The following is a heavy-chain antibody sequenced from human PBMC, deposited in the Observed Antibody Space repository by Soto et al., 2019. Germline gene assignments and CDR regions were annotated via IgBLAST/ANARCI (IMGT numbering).Heavy chain of an antibody. CDR1: GLTFCSYA. CDR2: ISGSGGST. J-gene: IGHJ6*02. V-gene: IGHV3-23*01. CDR3: AKEFMVRGVPPLSFGMDV. Sequence: GGSLRLSCAASGLTFCSYAMSWVRQAPGKGLEWVSGISGSGGSTYYADPVKGRFTISRDNSKNTLYLQVNSLRAEDTALYYCAKEFMVRGVPPLSFGMDVWGQGTTVTVSS. D-gene: IGHD3-10*01.